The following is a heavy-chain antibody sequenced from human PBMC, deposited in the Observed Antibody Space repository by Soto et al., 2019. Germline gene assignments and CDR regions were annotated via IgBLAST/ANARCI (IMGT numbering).Heavy chain of an antibody. CDR1: GFTFSSYA. J-gene: IGHJ6*02. Sequence: GESLKISCAASGFTFSSYAMSWVRQAPGKGLEWVSAISGSGGSTCYADSVKGRFTISRDNSKNTLYLQMNSLRAEDTAVYYCAKVISVGRVLEWLSPYYYYGMDVWGQGTTVTVSS. CDR2: ISGSGGST. D-gene: IGHD3-3*01. V-gene: IGHV3-23*01. CDR3: AKVISVGRVLEWLSPYYYYGMDV.